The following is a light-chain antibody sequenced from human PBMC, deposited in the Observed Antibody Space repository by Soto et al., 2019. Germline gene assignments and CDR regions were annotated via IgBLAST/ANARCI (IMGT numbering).Light chain of an antibody. V-gene: IGLV4-69*01. J-gene: IGLJ7*01. CDR3: QTWDSGIAV. CDR2: VNSDGSH. CDR1: SGPTSYA. Sequence: QPVLTQSPPPSASLGASVNLTGTLASGPTSYAIAWHQQQPEKGPRYLMKVNSDGSHSKGDGIPDRFSGSSSGAERYLTISSLQSEDEADYYCQTWDSGIAVFGGGTQLTVL.